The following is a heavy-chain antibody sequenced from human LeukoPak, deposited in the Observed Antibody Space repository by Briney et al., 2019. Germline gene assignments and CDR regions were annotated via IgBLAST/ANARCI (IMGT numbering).Heavy chain of an antibody. CDR3: ARKSSGWSDYYYYYMDV. Sequence: ASVKVSCKASGYTFTSYGISWVRQAPGQGLEWIGWISAYNGNTNYAQKLQGRVTMTTDTSTSTAYMEPRSLRSDDTAVYYCARKSSGWSDYYYYYMDVWGKGTTVTVSS. J-gene: IGHJ6*03. V-gene: IGHV1-18*01. CDR1: GYTFTSYG. CDR2: ISAYNGNT. D-gene: IGHD6-19*01.